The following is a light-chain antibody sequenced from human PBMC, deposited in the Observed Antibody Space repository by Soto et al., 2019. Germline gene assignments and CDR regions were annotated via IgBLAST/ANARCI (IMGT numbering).Light chain of an antibody. Sequence: EIVLTQSPATLSLSPGERATLSCRASQSVSSYLAWYQQKPGQAPRLLIYDTSKRATGIPARFSGSRSGTDFTLTISSLEPEDFAVYYCQQRTNWPRSFTFGPGTKVDIK. CDR2: DTS. V-gene: IGKV3-11*01. CDR1: QSVSSY. CDR3: QQRTNWPRSFT. J-gene: IGKJ3*01.